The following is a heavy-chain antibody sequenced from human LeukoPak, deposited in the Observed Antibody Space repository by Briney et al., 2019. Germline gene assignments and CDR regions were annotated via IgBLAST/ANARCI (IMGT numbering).Heavy chain of an antibody. CDR3: AKDRDYGSGYPGYGMDV. CDR2: FTSSTVAT. V-gene: IGHV3-23*01. D-gene: IGHD3-10*01. J-gene: IGHJ6*02. Sequence: GGSLRLSCAASGFTLSSYAMSWVRQAPGKGLEWVSAFTSSTVATYYADSVKGRFTISRDNSKNTLYLQMNSLRAEDTAVYYCAKDRDYGSGYPGYGMDVWGQGTTVTVSS. CDR1: GFTLSSYA.